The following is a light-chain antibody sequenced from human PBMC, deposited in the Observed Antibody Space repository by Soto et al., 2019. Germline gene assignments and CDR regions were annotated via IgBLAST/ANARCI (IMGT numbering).Light chain of an antibody. CDR1: QSVSNSF. Sequence: EVVLTQSPGTLSLSPGERASLSCRASQSVSNSFLAWYQQKAGQSPRLLIYAASARAIGIPDRFSGSGSGTDFTLTISRLEPEDFAVYYCQQYGHSPRTFGPGTKVEVK. CDR3: QQYGHSPRT. CDR2: AAS. V-gene: IGKV3-20*01. J-gene: IGKJ1*01.